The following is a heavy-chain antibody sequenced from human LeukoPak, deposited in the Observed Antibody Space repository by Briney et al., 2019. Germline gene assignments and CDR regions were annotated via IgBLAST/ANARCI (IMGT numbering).Heavy chain of an antibody. CDR3: ARDKGTTDTAFDI. V-gene: IGHV4-30-4*01. J-gene: IGHJ3*02. Sequence: SETLSLTCTISGGSISSSSYYWSWIRQPPGKGLEWIGYIYYSGSTYYNPSLKSRVTISVDTSKNQFSLKLSSVTAADTAVYYCARDKGTTDTAFDIWGQGTMVTVSS. CDR1: GGSISSSSYY. D-gene: IGHD1-1*01. CDR2: IYYSGST.